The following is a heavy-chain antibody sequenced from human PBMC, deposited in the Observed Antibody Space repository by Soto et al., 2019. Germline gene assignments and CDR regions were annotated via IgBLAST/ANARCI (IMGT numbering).Heavy chain of an antibody. CDR3: ARYGRSAEDSSGYYYNYFDY. V-gene: IGHV1-69*13. D-gene: IGHD3-22*01. J-gene: IGHJ4*02. Sequence: ASVKVSCKASGGTFSSYAISWVRQAPGQGLEWMGGIIPIFGTANYAQKFQGRVTITADESTSTAYMELSSLRSEDTAVYYCARYGRSAEDSSGYYYNYFDYWGQGTLVTVSS. CDR1: GGTFSSYA. CDR2: IIPIFGTA.